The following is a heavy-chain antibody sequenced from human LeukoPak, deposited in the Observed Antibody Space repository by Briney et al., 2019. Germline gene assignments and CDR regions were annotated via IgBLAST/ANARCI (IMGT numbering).Heavy chain of an antibody. CDR1: EFSIKTYN. CDR3: ARDQTPGIGLADAFDI. V-gene: IGHV3-21*01. CDR2: ICGTSNCL. J-gene: IGHJ3*02. D-gene: IGHD6-25*01. Sequence: KPGGSLRLSCVASEFSIKTYNMNWVRQAPGKGLEWASSICGTSNCLYYSDSVKGRFTVSRDNAKNSLYLQMNSLRVEDTAVYYCARDQTPGIGLADAFDIWGQGTMVTVSS.